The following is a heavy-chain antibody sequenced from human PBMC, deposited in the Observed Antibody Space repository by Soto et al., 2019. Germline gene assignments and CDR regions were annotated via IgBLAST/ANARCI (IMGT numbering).Heavy chain of an antibody. Sequence: QVQLQESGPGLVKPSQTLSLTCTVSGGSISSGGYYWSWIRQHTGKGLGWIGYIYYSGSTYYNPSLKSRVTISVDTSKNQFTLKLSSVTAADTAVYYCARDRLGGGQNGDNCSEYFDLWGRGTLVTVSS. D-gene: IGHD2-21*01. CDR1: GGSISSGGYY. CDR2: IYYSGST. CDR3: ARDRLGGGQNGDNCSEYFDL. V-gene: IGHV4-31*03. J-gene: IGHJ2*01.